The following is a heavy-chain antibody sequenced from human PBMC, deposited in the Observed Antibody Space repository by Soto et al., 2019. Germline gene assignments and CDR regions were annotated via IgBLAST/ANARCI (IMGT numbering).Heavy chain of an antibody. V-gene: IGHV3-64D*06. D-gene: IGHD3-22*01. CDR1: GGTFSSYA. CDR3: VKGVKGSTLIPYYYDSSGYYYDAFHI. Sequence: PGRALRRSCSDPGGTFSSYAIHWVRQAPGKGLEYVAVISSNGGSTYHADSVKGRFTISRDNSKNTLYLQMRILRAEDTAVYYCVKGVKGSTLIPYYYDSSGYYYDAFHIWGQGTKVTVS. CDR2: ISSNGGST. J-gene: IGHJ3*02.